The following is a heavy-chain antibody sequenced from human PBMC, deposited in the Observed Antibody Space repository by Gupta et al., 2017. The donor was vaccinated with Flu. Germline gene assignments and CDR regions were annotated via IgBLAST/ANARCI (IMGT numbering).Heavy chain of an antibody. CDR3: ASSGHCSGGSCYSSFDY. CDR1: GGTFRSYA. D-gene: IGHD2-15*01. V-gene: IGHV1-69*01. CDR2: IIPIFGTA. J-gene: IGHJ4*02. Sequence: QVQLVQSGAEVKKPGSSVKVSCKASGGTFRSYATSWVRQAPGQGLEWMGGIIPIFGTANYAQKFQGRVTITADESTSTAYMELSSLRSEDTAVYYCASSGHCSGGSCYSSFDYWGQGTLVTVSS.